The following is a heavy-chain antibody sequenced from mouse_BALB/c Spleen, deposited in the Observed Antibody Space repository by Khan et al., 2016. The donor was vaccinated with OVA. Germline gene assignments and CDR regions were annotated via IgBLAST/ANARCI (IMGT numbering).Heavy chain of an antibody. V-gene: IGHV3-2*02. Sequence: EVQLQESGPGLVKPSQSLSLTCTVTGYSIPSEYAWNWIRQFPGNKLEWMGYITPTGSTSYNPSFNSRISFTRAPSNNQFFLQLKSVTTEDTATYDCARALYCSYGYALDFWGRGTSVTVAS. CDR2: ITPTGST. D-gene: IGHD2-14*01. CDR1: GYSIPSEYA. J-gene: IGHJ4*01. CDR3: ARALYCSYGYALDF.